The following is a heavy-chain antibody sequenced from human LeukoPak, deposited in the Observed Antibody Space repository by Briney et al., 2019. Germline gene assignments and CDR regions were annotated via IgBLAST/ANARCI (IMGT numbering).Heavy chain of an antibody. J-gene: IGHJ5*02. CDR3: AKAGSYYSWFDP. CDR1: GFTFSSYG. Sequence: GGSLRLSCAASGFTFSSYGMHWVRQAPGKGLEWVAVISYDGSNKYYADSVKGRFTISRDNSKNTLYLQMNSLRAEDTAVYYCAKAGSYYSWFDPWGQGTLVTVSS. V-gene: IGHV3-30*18. D-gene: IGHD1-26*01. CDR2: ISYDGSNK.